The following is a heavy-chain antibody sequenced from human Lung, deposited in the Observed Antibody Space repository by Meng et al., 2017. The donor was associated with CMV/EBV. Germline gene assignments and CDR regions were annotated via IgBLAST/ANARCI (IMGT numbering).Heavy chain of an antibody. CDR3: ASMLRFVEGPGRYDGMDV. V-gene: IGHV3-21*03. D-gene: IGHD3-3*01. Sequence: GGSLRRXSAASGFSFSTYTVHGVRQAPGKWLESVSAISSSRTYIYYTESLKRRFTISRDNAKNSLYLQMNSLRAEDTAVYYCASMLRFVEGPGRYDGMDVWXQGTXVTVSS. J-gene: IGHJ6*02. CDR2: ISSSRTYI. CDR1: GFSFSTYT.